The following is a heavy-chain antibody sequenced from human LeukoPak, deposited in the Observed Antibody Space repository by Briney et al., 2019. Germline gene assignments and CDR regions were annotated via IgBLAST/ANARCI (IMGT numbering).Heavy chain of an antibody. J-gene: IGHJ4*02. V-gene: IGHV5-51*01. CDR3: ARRDYFATRNYVDY. Sequence: GESLKISCKGSGYTFTNYWIGWVRQMPGKGLEWMGIIYPPDSDTRYSPSFQGQVTISVDKSISTAYLQWNSLKASDTAIYYCARRDYFATRNYVDYWGQGTLVTVSS. D-gene: IGHD3-10*01. CDR2: IYPPDSDT. CDR1: GYTFTNYW.